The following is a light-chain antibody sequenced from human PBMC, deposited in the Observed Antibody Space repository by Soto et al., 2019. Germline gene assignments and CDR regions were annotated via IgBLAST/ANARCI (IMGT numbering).Light chain of an antibody. CDR3: QQFHSQPLT. Sequence: DIHMTQSPSSLSASLGDRVTITFQASQDISKYVNWYQQKPGTAPKLLIYDGSNVQLGVPSRFSVSGSGTDFTFTINSLRPEDIATYYCQQFHSQPLTFGGETKVDIK. CDR1: QDISKY. V-gene: IGKV1-33*01. J-gene: IGKJ4*01. CDR2: DGS.